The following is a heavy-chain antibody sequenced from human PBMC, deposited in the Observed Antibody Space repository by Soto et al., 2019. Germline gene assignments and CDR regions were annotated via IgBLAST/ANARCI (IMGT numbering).Heavy chain of an antibody. J-gene: IGHJ4*02. CDR1: GYTLTELS. CDR3: ATEPPYTAMVSD. D-gene: IGHD5-18*01. CDR2: FDPEDGET. V-gene: IGHV1-24*01. Sequence: ASVKVSCKVSGYTLTELSMHWVRQAPGKGLERMGGFDPEDGETIYAQKFQGRVTMTEDTSTDTAYMELSSLRSEDTAVYYCATEPPYTAMVSDWGQGTLVTVSS.